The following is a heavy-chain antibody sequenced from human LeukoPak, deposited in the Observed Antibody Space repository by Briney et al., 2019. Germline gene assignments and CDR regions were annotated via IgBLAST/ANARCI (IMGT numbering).Heavy chain of an antibody. CDR2: IYYSGST. CDR1: GGSISSYY. V-gene: IGHV4-59*08. J-gene: IGHJ4*02. CDR3: ARVDGGSYGTFDY. Sequence: SETLSPTCTVSGGSISSYYWSWIRQPPGKGLEWIGYIYYSGSTNYNPSLKSRVTISVDTSKNQFSLKLSSVTAADTAVYYCARVDGGSYGTFDYWGQGTPVTVSS. D-gene: IGHD5-18*01.